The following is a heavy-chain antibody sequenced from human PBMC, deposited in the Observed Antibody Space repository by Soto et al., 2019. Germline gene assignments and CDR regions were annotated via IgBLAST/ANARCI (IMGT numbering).Heavy chain of an antibody. Sequence: EVHLVESGGGLVQPGGSLRLSCAASGFTVSSNYVSWVRQAPGKGLEWVSVVYSGGSTYYADSVKGRFTSPRDNSKNTLYLQMNSLRAEDTAVYYCAGHSHKAYWGQGTLVTVSS. CDR2: VYSGGST. CDR1: GFTVSSNY. V-gene: IGHV3-66*04. CDR3: AGHSHKAY. J-gene: IGHJ4*02.